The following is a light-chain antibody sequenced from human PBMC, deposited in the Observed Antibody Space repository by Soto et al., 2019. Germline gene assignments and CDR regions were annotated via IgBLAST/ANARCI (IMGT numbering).Light chain of an antibody. V-gene: IGKV3-11*01. Sequence: ENVLTQSPATLSLSPGERATLSCRASQSISTYVAWYQQTPGQAPRLLIYDTSKRATGIPDRFSGSGSGSDFTLTIHSLEPEDFAVYFCQQRTNWTYGWTVGQGTKLEIK. J-gene: IGKJ1*01. CDR2: DTS. CDR3: QQRTNWTYGWT. CDR1: QSISTY.